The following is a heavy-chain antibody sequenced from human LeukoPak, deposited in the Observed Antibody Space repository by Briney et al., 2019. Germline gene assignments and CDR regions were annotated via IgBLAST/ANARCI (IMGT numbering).Heavy chain of an antibody. CDR1: GGTFSSYA. CDR2: IIPIFGTA. D-gene: IGHD6-19*01. J-gene: IGHJ1*01. V-gene: IGHV1-69*05. CDR3: ARDTSGWYVDPFSYSKH. Sequence: SVKVSCKASGGTFSSYAISWVRQAPGQGLEWMGRIIPIFGTANYAQKFQGRVTITTDESTSTAYMELSSLRSEYTAVYYCARDTSGWYVDPFSYSKHGGQGPLVTVPS.